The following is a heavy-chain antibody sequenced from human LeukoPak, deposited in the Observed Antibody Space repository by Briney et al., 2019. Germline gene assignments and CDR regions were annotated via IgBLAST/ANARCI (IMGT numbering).Heavy chain of an antibody. CDR1: GYTFTSYG. D-gene: IGHD3-22*01. CDR2: ISAYNGNT. J-gene: IGHJ4*02. CDR3: ARGGPGYYDSSGYYLPFDY. Sequence: GASVKVSCKASGYTFTSYGISWVRQAPGQGLEWMGWISAYNGNTNYAQKLQGRVTMTTDTSTSTAYMELRSLRSDDTAVYYCARGGPGYYDSSGYYLPFDYWGQGTLVTVSS. V-gene: IGHV1-18*01.